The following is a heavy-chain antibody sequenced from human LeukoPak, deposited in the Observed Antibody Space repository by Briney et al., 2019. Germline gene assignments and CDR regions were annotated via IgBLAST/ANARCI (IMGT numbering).Heavy chain of an antibody. CDR3: ATAYYDFWSGYKIDYYGMDV. J-gene: IGHJ6*02. Sequence: ASVKVSCTASGYTFTSYDINWVRQATGQGLEWMGWMNPNSGNTGYAQKFQGRVTMTRNTSISTAYMELSSLRSEDTAVYYCATAYYDFWSGYKIDYYGMDVWGQGTTVTVSS. CDR1: GYTFTSYD. CDR2: MNPNSGNT. D-gene: IGHD3-3*01. V-gene: IGHV1-8*01.